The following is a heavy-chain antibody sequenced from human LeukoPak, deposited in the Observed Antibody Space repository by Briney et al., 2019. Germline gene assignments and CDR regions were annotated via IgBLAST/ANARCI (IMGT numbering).Heavy chain of an antibody. D-gene: IGHD6-19*01. CDR2: IYYSGST. CDR1: GGSISNSDYY. CDR3: ARHVSAYSSGLPYYMDV. J-gene: IGHJ6*03. V-gene: IGHV4-30-4*08. Sequence: SETLSLTCTVSGGSISNSDYYWSWIRQPPGKGLEWIGYIYYSGSTYYNPSLKGRVPISVDTSNNQFSLKVNSVTAADTAVYYCARHVSAYSSGLPYYMDVWGKGTTVTVSS.